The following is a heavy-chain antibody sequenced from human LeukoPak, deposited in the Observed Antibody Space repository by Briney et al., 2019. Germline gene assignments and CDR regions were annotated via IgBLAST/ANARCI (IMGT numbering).Heavy chain of an antibody. V-gene: IGHV4-4*07. CDR1: GGSISSYY. CDR3: ALLYDYVCGSYLDY. Sequence: SETLSLTCTVSGGSISSYYWSWIRQPAGKGLEWIGRIYTSGSTNYNPSLKSRVTMSVDTSKNQFSLKLSSVTAADTAVYYCALLYDYVCGSYLDYWGQGTLVTVSS. D-gene: IGHD3-16*02. CDR2: IYTSGST. J-gene: IGHJ4*02.